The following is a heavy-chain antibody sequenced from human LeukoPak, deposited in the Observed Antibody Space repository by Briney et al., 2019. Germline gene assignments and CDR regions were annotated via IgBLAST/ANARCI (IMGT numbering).Heavy chain of an antibody. V-gene: IGHV3-30*04. CDR1: GFTFSSYA. J-gene: IGHJ4*02. D-gene: IGHD6-13*01. Sequence: GTSLRLSCAASGFTFSSYALHWVRQAPGKGLEWVAVISSDGSNKYFADSVKGRFTISRDNSKNTLYLQMNSLRAEDTAVYYCAKDRIAAAGTDYWGQGTLVTVSS. CDR2: ISSDGSNK. CDR3: AKDRIAAAGTDY.